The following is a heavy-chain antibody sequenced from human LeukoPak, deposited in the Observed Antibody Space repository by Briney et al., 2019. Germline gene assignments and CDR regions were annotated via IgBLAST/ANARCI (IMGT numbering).Heavy chain of an antibody. CDR3: GRELHSNFDY. CDR1: GYTFTDYY. CDR2: INPNTGGT. Sequence: ASVKVSCKASGYTFTDYYLHWVRQAPGHGLEWMGWINPNTGGTKYAQKFQGRVTMTRDTSISTAYMELSRLSSDDTAVYYCGRELHSNFDYWGQGTLVTVSS. V-gene: IGHV1-2*02. D-gene: IGHD2/OR15-2a*01. J-gene: IGHJ4*02.